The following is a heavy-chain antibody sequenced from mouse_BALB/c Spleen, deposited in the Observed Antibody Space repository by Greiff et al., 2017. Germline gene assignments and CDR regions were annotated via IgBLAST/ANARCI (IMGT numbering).Heavy chain of an antibody. Sequence: EVMLVESGGGLVKPGGSLKLSCAASGFTFSDYYMYWVRQTPEKRLEWVATISDGGSYTYYPDSVKGRFTISRDNAKNNLYLQMSSLKSEDTAMYYSAREGNYYDSRCYAMDYWGQGTSVTVSS. J-gene: IGHJ4*01. CDR1: GFTFSDYY. V-gene: IGHV5-4*02. CDR2: ISDGGSYT. D-gene: IGHD1-1*01. CDR3: AREGNYYDSRCYAMDY.